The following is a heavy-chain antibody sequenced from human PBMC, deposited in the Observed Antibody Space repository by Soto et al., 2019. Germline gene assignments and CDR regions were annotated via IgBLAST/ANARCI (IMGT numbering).Heavy chain of an antibody. D-gene: IGHD3-9*01. CDR2: IYPGDSDT. CDR3: ARANYDILTGYYTDTYYYYYMDV. V-gene: IGHV5-51*01. CDR1: GYSFTSYW. J-gene: IGHJ6*03. Sequence: GESLKISCKGSGYSFTSYWIGWVRQMPGKGLEWMGIIYPGDSDTRYSPSFQGQVTISADKSISTAYLQWSSLKASDTAMYYCARANYDILTGYYTDTYYYYYMDVWGKGTTVTVSS.